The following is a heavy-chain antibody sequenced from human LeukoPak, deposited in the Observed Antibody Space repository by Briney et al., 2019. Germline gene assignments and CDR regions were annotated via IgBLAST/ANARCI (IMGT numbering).Heavy chain of an antibody. CDR3: AREHRNWNDEGGFDY. D-gene: IGHD1-1*01. CDR2: IYYSGST. Sequence: PSETLSLTCTVSGGSISSNDYYWSWIRQPPGKGLEWIGYIYYSGSTYYNPSLKSRVTISVDTSKNQFSLKLSSVTATDTAVYYCAREHRNWNDEGGFDYWGQGTLVTVSS. V-gene: IGHV4-30-4*01. J-gene: IGHJ4*02. CDR1: GGSISSNDYY.